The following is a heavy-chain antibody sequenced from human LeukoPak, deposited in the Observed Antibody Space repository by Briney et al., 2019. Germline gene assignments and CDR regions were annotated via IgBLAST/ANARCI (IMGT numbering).Heavy chain of an antibody. Sequence: SETLSLTCTVSGGSISSSSYYWGWTRQPPGKGLEWIGSIYYSGSTYYNPSLKSRVTISVDTSKNQFSLKLSSVTAADTAVYYCVVHDILTGYYKTLDYWGQGTLVTVSS. CDR1: GGSISSSSYY. CDR3: VVHDILTGYYKTLDY. D-gene: IGHD3-9*01. V-gene: IGHV4-39*01. J-gene: IGHJ4*02. CDR2: IYYSGST.